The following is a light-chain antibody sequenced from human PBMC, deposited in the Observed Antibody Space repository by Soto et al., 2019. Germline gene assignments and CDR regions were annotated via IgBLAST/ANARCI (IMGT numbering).Light chain of an antibody. Sequence: QSALTQPASVSGSPGQSITISCTGTRSDVGYYDYVSWYQQHPGKAPTLVIYDVSHRPSGVSDRSSGSKSGNTASLTISGLQAEDEGDYYCSSYTTAYTWMFGGGTKLTVL. CDR1: RSDVGYYDY. J-gene: IGLJ3*02. CDR3: SSYTTAYTWM. CDR2: DVS. V-gene: IGLV2-14*03.